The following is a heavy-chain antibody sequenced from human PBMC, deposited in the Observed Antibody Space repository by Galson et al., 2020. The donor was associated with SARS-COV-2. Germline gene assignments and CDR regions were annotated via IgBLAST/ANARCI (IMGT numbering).Heavy chain of an antibody. J-gene: IGHJ5*02. CDR3: AREDRVITFLRGVKLDP. V-gene: IGHV3-11*06. CDR1: GFTFSDYY. D-gene: IGHD3-10*01. Sequence: GESLKISCAASGFTFSDYYMSCIRQAPGKGLEWVSYISSSSSYTNYADSVKGRFTISRDNAKNSLYLQMNSLRAEDTAVYYCAREDRVITFLRGVKLDPWGQGTLVTVSS. CDR2: ISSSSSYT.